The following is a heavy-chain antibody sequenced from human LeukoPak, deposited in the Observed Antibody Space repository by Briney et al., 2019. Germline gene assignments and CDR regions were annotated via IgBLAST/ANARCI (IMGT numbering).Heavy chain of an antibody. CDR2: INPSGGST. CDR3: ARTYYLSGSENWFDP. J-gene: IGHJ5*02. V-gene: IGHV1-46*01. CDR1: GYTFTSYY. Sequence: ASVKVSCKASGYTFTSYYMHWVRQAPGQGLEWMGIINPSGGSTSYAQKFQGRVTMTRDTSTRTVFMELSSLRSEDTAVYYCARTYYLSGSENWFDPWGQGTLVTVSS. D-gene: IGHD3-10*01.